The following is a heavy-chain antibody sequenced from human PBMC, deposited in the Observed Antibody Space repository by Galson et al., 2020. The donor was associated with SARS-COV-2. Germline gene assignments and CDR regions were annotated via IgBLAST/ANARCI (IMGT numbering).Heavy chain of an antibody. D-gene: IGHD5-12*01. Sequence: ASVKVSCKSSGCIFTGYYIHWVRQAHGQGLEWMGRINPNTGVTNFEQNFQGRVTMTRDTSISTGYMELPGLTSDDTAIYYCARARDGYNLDYWGQGTLVTVSS. CDR2: INPNTGVT. V-gene: IGHV1-2*06. CDR3: ARARDGYNLDY. J-gene: IGHJ4*02. CDR1: GCIFTGYY.